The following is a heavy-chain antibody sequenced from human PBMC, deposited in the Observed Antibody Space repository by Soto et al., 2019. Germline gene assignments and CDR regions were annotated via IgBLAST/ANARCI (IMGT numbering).Heavy chain of an antibody. CDR3: ASPPPIDY. CDR1: GGSFSGYY. V-gene: IGHV4-34*01. CDR2: INHSGST. Sequence: SETLSLTCAVYGGSFSGYYWSWIRQPPGKGLEWIGEINHSGSTNYNPSLKSRVTISVDTSKNQFSLKLSSVTAADTAVYYCASPPPIDYWGQGTLVTVSS. J-gene: IGHJ4*02.